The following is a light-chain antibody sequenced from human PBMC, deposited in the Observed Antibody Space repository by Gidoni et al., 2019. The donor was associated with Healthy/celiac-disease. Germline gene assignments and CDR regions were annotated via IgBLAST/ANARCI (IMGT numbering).Light chain of an antibody. CDR2: AAS. J-gene: IGKJ1*01. Sequence: DIQMTQSPSSLSASVGDRVTITCRASQSISSYLNWYQQKPGKAPKLLIYAASSLQSGVPSRFSGSGAGTDFTLTISSLQPEDFATYYCQQSYSTLVTFGQGTKVESK. V-gene: IGKV1-39*01. CDR3: QQSYSTLVT. CDR1: QSISSY.